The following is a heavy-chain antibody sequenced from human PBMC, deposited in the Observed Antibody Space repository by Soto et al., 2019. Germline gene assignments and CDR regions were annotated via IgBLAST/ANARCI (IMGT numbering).Heavy chain of an antibody. CDR2: IYYSGST. CDR3: ARVGGGSYYYYYYAMDV. V-gene: IGHV4-59*01. J-gene: IGHJ6*02. D-gene: IGHD1-26*01. CDR1: GGSISSYY. Sequence: SETRSLTCTVSGGSISSYYWSWIRQPPGKGLEWIGYIYYSGSTNYNPSLKSRVTISVDTSKNQFSLKLSSVTAADTAVYYCARVGGGSYYYYYYAMDVWGQGTTVTVS.